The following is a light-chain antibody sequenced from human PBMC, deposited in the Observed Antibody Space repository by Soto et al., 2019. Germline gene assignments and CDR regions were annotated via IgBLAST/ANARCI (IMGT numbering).Light chain of an antibody. CDR3: HQYDSWT. J-gene: IGKJ1*01. CDR2: GAS. Sequence: ESVLTQSPGTLSLSPGERATLSCRASQSFNSIYLAWYQQKPGQAPRLLIYGASSRATGIPDRFSGSGSGTDFTLTISRLEPEDFAVYYCHQYDSWTCGQGTKVDIK. V-gene: IGKV3-20*01. CDR1: QSFNSIY.